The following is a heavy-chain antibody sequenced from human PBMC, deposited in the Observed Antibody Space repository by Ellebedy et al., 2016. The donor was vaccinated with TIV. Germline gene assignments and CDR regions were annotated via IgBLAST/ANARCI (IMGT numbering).Heavy chain of an antibody. V-gene: IGHV3-43*02. CDR2: IRGDGGST. CDR1: GITFDDYA. Sequence: GESLKISCAASGITFDDYAMHWVRQAPGKGLEWVSLIRGDGGSTYHADSVRGRVTISRDNSKNSLYLQMNSLRTEDTALYYCVKDMVGSNWLAMDVWGQGTTVTVSS. D-gene: IGHD6-13*01. J-gene: IGHJ6*02. CDR3: VKDMVGSNWLAMDV.